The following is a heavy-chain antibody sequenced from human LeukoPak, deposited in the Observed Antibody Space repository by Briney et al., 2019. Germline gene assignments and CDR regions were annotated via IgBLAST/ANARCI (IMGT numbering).Heavy chain of an antibody. Sequence: ASVKVSCKASGYTFTSYYMHWVRQAPGQGLEWMGIINPSGGSTSYAQKFQGRVTMTRDTSTSTVYMELSSLRSEDTAVYYSARPISNYYYDSSGYDGRDDAFDIWGQGTTVTVSS. CDR1: GYTFTSYY. D-gene: IGHD3-22*01. CDR3: ARPISNYYYDSSGYDGRDDAFDI. J-gene: IGHJ3*02. CDR2: INPSGGST. V-gene: IGHV1-46*01.